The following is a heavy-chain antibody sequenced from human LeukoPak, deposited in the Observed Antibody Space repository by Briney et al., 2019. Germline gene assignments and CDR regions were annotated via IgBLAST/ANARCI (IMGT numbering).Heavy chain of an antibody. CDR1: GFTFSSYS. CDR3: VLNYGSGSYYLPL. J-gene: IGHJ4*02. D-gene: IGHD3-10*01. Sequence: GGSLRLSCAASGFTFSSYSMNWVRQAPGKGLEWVSFISSSPSTRYYADSVKGRFTISRDNAKNSLYLQMNSLRAEDTAVYYCVLNYGSGSYYLPLWGQGTLVTVSS. CDR2: ISSSPSTR. V-gene: IGHV3-48*04.